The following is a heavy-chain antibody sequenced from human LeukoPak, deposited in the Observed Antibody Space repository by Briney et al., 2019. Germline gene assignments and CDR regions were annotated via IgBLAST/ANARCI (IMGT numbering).Heavy chain of an antibody. Sequence: SETLSLTCTVSGGSISNSSYYWGWIRQPPGKGLEWIGSMYYSGSTYYNLSLKSRATISVDTSKNQFSLKLSSVTAADTAVYYCARHGRMGTINPSYWGQGTLVTVSS. V-gene: IGHV4-39*01. CDR2: MYYSGST. CDR1: GGSISNSSYY. J-gene: IGHJ4*02. D-gene: IGHD5-24*01. CDR3: ARHGRMGTINPSY.